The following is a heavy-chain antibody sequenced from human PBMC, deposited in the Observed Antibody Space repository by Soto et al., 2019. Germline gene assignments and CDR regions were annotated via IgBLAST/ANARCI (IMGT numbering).Heavy chain of an antibody. CDR2: ISTTSSFI. CDR1: GFTFSSYS. CDR3: AREGSLDVDSVSNGFDY. D-gene: IGHD4-17*01. V-gene: IGHV3-21*02. Sequence: EVQLVESGGGLVQPGGSLRLSCAASGFTFSSYSMNWVRQAPGKGLEWVSSISTTSSFIYSADSVKGRFTISRDNAKNSQYLQMNSRRAEDTAVYYCAREGSLDVDSVSNGFDYWGQGTLVTVSS. J-gene: IGHJ4*02.